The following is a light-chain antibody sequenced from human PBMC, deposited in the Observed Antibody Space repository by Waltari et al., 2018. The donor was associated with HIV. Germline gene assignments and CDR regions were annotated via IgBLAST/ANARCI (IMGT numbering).Light chain of an antibody. V-gene: IGLV2-23*02. J-gene: IGLJ2*01. CDR3: CSYSGTGVV. CDR2: GVI. CDR1: SSDVGAYNL. Sequence: QSALTQPAPVSGSPGQSITISCTGPSSDVGAYNLVSWYQKYPGKAPNCMVFGVIKRPSGVSDGVSGSRAGNTASLTTSGLQTEYEGDYCCCSYSGTGVVFGGGTKVTVL.